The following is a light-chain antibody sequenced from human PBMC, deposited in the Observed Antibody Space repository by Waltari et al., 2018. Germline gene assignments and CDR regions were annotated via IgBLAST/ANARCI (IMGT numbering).Light chain of an antibody. CDR1: SSNIGSTT. CDR2: GDD. J-gene: IGLJ1*01. CDR3: GAWDDSLNGYV. Sequence: QSVLTQPPSASGTPGQRVTISCSGSSSNIGSTTVSWYHQLPGTAPKLLIYGDDQRPSGVPDRFSASKSGTSASLSISNLQSEDEADYYCGAWDDSLNGYVFGSGTKVNVL. V-gene: IGLV1-44*01.